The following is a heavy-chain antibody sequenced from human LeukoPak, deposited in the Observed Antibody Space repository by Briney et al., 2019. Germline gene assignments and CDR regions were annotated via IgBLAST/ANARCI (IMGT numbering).Heavy chain of an antibody. V-gene: IGHV1-69*04. J-gene: IGHJ3*02. CDR2: IIPILGIA. CDR3: ARKPQGDAFDI. Sequence: GASVKVSCKASGGTFSSYAISWVRQAPGQGLEWMGRIIPILGIANYAQKFQGRVTITADKSTSTAYMELRSLRSDDTAVYYCARKPQGDAFDIWGQGTMVTVSS. CDR1: GGTFSSYA.